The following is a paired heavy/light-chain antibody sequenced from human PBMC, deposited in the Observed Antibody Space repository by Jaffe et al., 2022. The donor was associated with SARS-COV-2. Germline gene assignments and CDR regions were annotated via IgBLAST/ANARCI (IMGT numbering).Heavy chain of an antibody. J-gene: IGHJ4*02. CDR3: ARQLYYYDTSDYFLYFDS. Sequence: QLQLQESGPGLVKPSETLSLTCTVSGGSISSSVYYWGWIRQPPGKGLEWIGSIYYSGRTYYNPSLKSRVTISVDTSKNQFSLKLSSVTAADTAVYYCARQLYYYDTSDYFLYFDSWGQGTLVTVSS. V-gene: IGHV4-39*01. CDR1: GGSISSSVYY. D-gene: IGHD3-22*01. CDR2: IYYSGRT.
Light chain of an antibody. V-gene: IGKV3-20*01. CDR3: QQYGSSLGT. J-gene: IGKJ1*01. CDR2: GAS. Sequence: EIVLTQSPGTLSLSPGERATLSCRASQSVSSSYLAWYQQKPGQVPRLLIYGASSRATGIPDRFSGSGSGTDFTLTISRLEPEDFAVYYCQQYGSSLGTFGQGTKVEIK. CDR1: QSVSSSY.